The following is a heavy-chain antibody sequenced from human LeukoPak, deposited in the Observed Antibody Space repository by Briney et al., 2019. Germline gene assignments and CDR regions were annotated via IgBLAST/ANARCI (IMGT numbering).Heavy chain of an antibody. CDR1: GGSISSSSYY. J-gene: IGHJ4*02. D-gene: IGHD2-2*02. CDR2: IYYSGST. V-gene: IGHV4-39*07. Sequence: SETLSLTCTVSGGSISSSSYYWGWIRQPPGKGLEWIGSIYYSGSTYYNPSLKSRVTISVDTSKNQFSLKLSSVTAADTAVYYCARGAGAAILEEYYFDYWGQGTLVTVSS. CDR3: ARGAGAAILEEYYFDY.